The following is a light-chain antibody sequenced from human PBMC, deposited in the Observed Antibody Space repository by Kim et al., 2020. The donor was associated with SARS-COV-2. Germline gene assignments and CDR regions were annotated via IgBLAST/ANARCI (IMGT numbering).Light chain of an antibody. CDR1: QSINTY. V-gene: IGKV1-39*01. J-gene: IGKJ2*03. Sequence: SASVGDRVIITCRASQSINTYLNWYQQKPGKAPNVLIYGASSLQNGVPTRISGSGSGTEFILTISSLQPEDFATYYCQQHYTSPYSFGQGTKLEI. CDR3: QQHYTSPYS. CDR2: GAS.